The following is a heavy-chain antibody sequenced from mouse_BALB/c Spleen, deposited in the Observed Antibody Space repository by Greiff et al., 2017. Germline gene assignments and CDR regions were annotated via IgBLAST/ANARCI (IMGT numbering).Heavy chain of an antibody. D-gene: IGHD1-1*01. J-gene: IGHJ4*01. V-gene: IGHV14-3*02. CDR1: GFNIKDTY. CDR3: ARGYYYGSLVPNAMGY. CDR2: IDPANGNT. Sequence: VQLQQSGAELVKPGASVKLSCTASGFNIKDTYMHWVKQRPEQGLEWIGRIDPANGNTKYDPKFQGKATITEDTSSNTAYLQLSSLTSEDTAVYYCARGYYYGSLVPNAMGYWGQGTSVTVSS.